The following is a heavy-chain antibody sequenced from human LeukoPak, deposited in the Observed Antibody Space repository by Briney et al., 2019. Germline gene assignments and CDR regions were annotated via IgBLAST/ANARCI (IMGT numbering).Heavy chain of an antibody. D-gene: IGHD6-19*01. CDR3: ARTPTPTLYSSGWYRGAFDY. CDR1: GYTFTGYY. CDR2: INPNSGGT. J-gene: IGHJ4*02. V-gene: IGHV1-2*02. Sequence: ASVKVSCKASGYTFTGYYMHWVRQAPGQGLEWMGWINPNSGGTNYAQEFQGRVTMTRDTSISTAYMELSRLRSDDTAVYYCARTPTPTLYSSGWYRGAFDYWGQGTLVTVSS.